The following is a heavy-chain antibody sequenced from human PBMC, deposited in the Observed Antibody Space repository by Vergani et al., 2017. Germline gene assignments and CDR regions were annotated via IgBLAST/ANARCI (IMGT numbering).Heavy chain of an antibody. CDR1: GLSLSNTRMG. V-gene: IGHV2-26*01. J-gene: IGHJ5*02. CDR2: IFSNDEK. D-gene: IGHD6-6*01. Sequence: QVTLKESGPVLVKPTETLTLTCTVSGLSLSNTRMGVSWIRQPPGKALEWLAHIFSNDEKSYSTSLKNRLTIRKDTSKSQVVLTMNNMNPVDTATYYCARMVEHSRSSSSIFYRGVDPWGRGTLVTVSS. CDR3: ARMVEHSRSSSSIFYRGVDP.